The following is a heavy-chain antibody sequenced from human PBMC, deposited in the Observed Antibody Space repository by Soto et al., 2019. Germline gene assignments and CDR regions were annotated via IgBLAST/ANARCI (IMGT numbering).Heavy chain of an antibody. CDR1: GYTFTGYY. CDR2: INPNSGGT. J-gene: IGHJ4*02. D-gene: IGHD4-17*01. CDR3: ARGRPRNYGGNSNLDY. V-gene: IGHV1-2*02. Sequence: ASVKVSCKASGYTFTGYYMHWVRQAPGQGLEWMGWINPNSGGTNYAQKFQGRVTMTRDTSISTAYMEPSRLRSDDTAVYYCARGRPRNYGGNSNLDYWGQGTLVTVSS.